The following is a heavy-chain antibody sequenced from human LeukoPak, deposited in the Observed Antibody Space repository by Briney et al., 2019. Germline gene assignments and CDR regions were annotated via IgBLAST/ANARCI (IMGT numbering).Heavy chain of an antibody. CDR3: ARDRAIAVDVGVGY. CDR1: GFTFDDYA. D-gene: IGHD6-19*01. CDR2: INWNGDST. Sequence: GGSLRLSCAASGFTFDDYAMNWVRQAPGKGLEWVSGINWNGDSTGYVDSVKGRFTISRDNAKNSLYLQMNSLRVEDTALYYCARDRAIAVDVGVGYWGQGTLVTVSS. V-gene: IGHV3-20*04. J-gene: IGHJ4*02.